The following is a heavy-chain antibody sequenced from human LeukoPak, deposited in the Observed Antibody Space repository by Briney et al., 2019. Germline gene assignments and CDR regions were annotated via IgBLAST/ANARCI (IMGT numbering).Heavy chain of an antibody. D-gene: IGHD3-22*01. CDR2: INPSGGST. V-gene: IGHV1-46*01. CDR3: AREGEVALALNYYDSSGYSGYYFDY. Sequence: ASVKVSCKASGYTFTSYYMHWVRQAPGQGLEWMGIINPSGGSTSYAQKFQGRVTMTRDTPTSTVYMELSSLRSEDTAVYYCAREGEVALALNYYDSSGYSGYYFDYWGQGTLVTVSS. CDR1: GYTFTSYY. J-gene: IGHJ4*02.